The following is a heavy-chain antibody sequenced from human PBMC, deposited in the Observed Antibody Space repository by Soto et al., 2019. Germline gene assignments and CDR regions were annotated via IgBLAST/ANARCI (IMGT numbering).Heavy chain of an antibody. V-gene: IGHV3-9*01. CDR2: INWNSGNI. CDR1: GFTFDDYA. J-gene: IGHJ6*02. CDR3: AKSLGTSRYGMDV. Sequence: GGSLRLSCAASGFTFDDYAIHWVRQAPGKGLEWVSGINWNSGNIGYADSVKGRFTISRDNAKNSLYLQMNSLGAEDTAVYYCAKSLGTSRYGMDVWGQGTTVTVSS. D-gene: IGHD2-2*01.